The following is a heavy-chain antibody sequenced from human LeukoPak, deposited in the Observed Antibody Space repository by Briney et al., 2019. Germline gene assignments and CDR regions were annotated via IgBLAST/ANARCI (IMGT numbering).Heavy chain of an antibody. D-gene: IGHD3-3*01. CDR1: GGSISSYY. CDR2: IYTSGST. CDR3: AREFYDFLSDLYYFDY. V-gene: IGHV4-4*09. J-gene: IGHJ4*02. Sequence: SETLSLTCTVSGGSISSYYWSWIRQPPGRGLEWIGYIYTSGSTNYNPSLKSRVTISVDTSKNQFSLKLRSVTAADTAVYYCAREFYDFLSDLYYFDYWGQGTLVTVSS.